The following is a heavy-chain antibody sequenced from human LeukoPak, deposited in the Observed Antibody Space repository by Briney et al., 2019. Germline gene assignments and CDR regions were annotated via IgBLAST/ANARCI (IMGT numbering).Heavy chain of an antibody. V-gene: IGHV3-74*01. CDR1: GFTFSSYW. J-gene: IGHJ4*02. Sequence: GGSLRLSCAASGFTFSSYWMHWVRQAPGKGLVWVSRINSDGSSTSYADSVKGRFTISRDNAKNTLYLQMNSLRAEDTAVYYCARAMVRRGIDYWGQGTLVTVSS. CDR3: ARAMVRRGIDY. D-gene: IGHD3-10*01. CDR2: INSDGSST.